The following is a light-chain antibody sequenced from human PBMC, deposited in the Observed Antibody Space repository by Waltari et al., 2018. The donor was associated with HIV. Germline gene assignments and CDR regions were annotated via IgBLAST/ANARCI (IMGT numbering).Light chain of an antibody. V-gene: IGKV1-27*01. J-gene: IGKJ1*01. CDR2: AAS. CDR3: QKYYSARSWT. CDR1: QGISNY. Sequence: DIQMTQSPSSLSASVGDRVTITCRASQGISNYLAWYQQKPGKVPKVLIYAASTVQSGVPSRVSGSGSGTDFTLTITSLQPEDVATYYCQKYYSARSWTFGQGTKVEIK.